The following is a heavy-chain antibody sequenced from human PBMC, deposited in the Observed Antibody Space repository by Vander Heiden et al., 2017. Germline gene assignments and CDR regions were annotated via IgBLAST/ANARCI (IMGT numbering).Heavy chain of an antibody. CDR3: AKEGDGYNHFDY. J-gene: IGHJ4*02. CDR1: RFTFSDYA. V-gene: IGHV3-30*18. CDR2: ISSDGSTQ. Sequence: QVQLVESGGGVVQPGRSLRLSCAASRFTFSDYAVHWVRQAPGKGLEWVALISSDGSTQSYADSVKGRFAISRDNSKNTLFLQLNSLRTEDTALYYCAKEGDGYNHFDYWGRGTLVTVSS. D-gene: IGHD5-18*01.